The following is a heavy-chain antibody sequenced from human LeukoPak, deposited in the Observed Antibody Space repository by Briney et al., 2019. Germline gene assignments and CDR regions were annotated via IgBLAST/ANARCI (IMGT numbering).Heavy chain of an antibody. V-gene: IGHV3-9*01. CDR2: INWNSGSI. Sequence: SLRLSCAASGFTFDDYAMHWVRQAPGKGLEWVSGINWNSGSIRYADPVKGRFTITRDNAKNSLYLQMNSLRAEDRALYYGGKPNEQQILHAFDIWGQGTMVTVSS. J-gene: IGHJ3*02. CDR1: GFTFDDYA. D-gene: IGHD1/OR15-1a*01. CDR3: GKPNEQQILHAFDI.